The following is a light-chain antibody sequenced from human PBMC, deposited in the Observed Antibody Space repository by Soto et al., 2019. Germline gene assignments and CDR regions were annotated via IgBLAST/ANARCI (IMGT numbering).Light chain of an antibody. CDR1: QSISSW. Sequence: DIQLTQSPSTLSASVGDSVTITCRASQSISSWLAWYQQKAGKAPKLLMYDVSTLESGVPSRFSGSGSGTEFTLTISSLQPDDFATYYCQQSYTTVYTFGQGTKVDIK. J-gene: IGKJ2*01. CDR3: QQSYTTVYT. CDR2: DVS. V-gene: IGKV1-5*01.